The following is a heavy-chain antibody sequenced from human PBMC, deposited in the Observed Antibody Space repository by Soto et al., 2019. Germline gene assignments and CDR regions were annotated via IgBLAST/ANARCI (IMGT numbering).Heavy chain of an antibody. V-gene: IGHV1-2*04. CDR1: GYTFTGYY. Sequence: ASVKVSCKASGYTFTGYYMHWVRQAPGQGLEWMGWINPNSGGTNYAQKFQGWVTMTRDTSISTAYMELSRLRSDDTAVYYCARGVAYYSGYDFVSWFDPWGKGTLVTVSS. CDR2: INPNSGGT. D-gene: IGHD5-12*01. CDR3: ARGVAYYSGYDFVSWFDP. J-gene: IGHJ5*02.